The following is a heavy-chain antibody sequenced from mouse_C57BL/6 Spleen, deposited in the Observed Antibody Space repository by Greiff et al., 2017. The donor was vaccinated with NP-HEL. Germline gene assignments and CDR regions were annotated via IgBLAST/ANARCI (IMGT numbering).Heavy chain of an antibody. CDR2: IDPSDSYT. V-gene: IGHV1-50*01. J-gene: IGHJ4*01. CDR1: GYTFTSYW. Sequence: QVQLKQPGAELVKPGASVKLSCKASGYTFTSYWMQWVKQRPGQGLEWIGEIDPSDSYTNYNQKFKGKATLTVDTSSSTAYMQLSSLTSEDSEFYYCARSYLLWLRPAMDYWGQGTSVTVSS. CDR3: ARSYLLWLRPAMDY. D-gene: IGHD2-2*01.